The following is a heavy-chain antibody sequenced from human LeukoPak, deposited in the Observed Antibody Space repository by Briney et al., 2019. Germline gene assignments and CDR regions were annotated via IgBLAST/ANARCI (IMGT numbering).Heavy chain of an antibody. J-gene: IGHJ4*02. V-gene: IGHV3-30-3*01. CDR2: ISYDGSSK. CDR3: AKDRLSKIAAAGTLDY. Sequence: GRSLRLSCAASGFTFSSYAMHWVRQAPGKGLEWVAVISYDGSSKYYADSVKGRFTISRDNSKNTLYLQMNSLRAEDTAVYYCAKDRLSKIAAAGTLDYWGQGTPVTVSS. D-gene: IGHD6-13*01. CDR1: GFTFSSYA.